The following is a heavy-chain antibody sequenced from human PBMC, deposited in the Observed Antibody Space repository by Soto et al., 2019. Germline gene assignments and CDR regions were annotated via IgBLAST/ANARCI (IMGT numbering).Heavy chain of an antibody. CDR1: GFTFRVFG. CDR3: AKVWISDEGGNDGGDPEYDEC. Sequence: QVQLVESGGGVVQPGRSLRLSCAASGFTFRVFGMHWVRQAPGKGLEWVAVISSDGRNTYYGDSMKGRFTISRDNSKNRLYREINSLRPEDTARYYCAKVWISDEGGNDGGDPEYDECWGQGTLVTVSS. V-gene: IGHV3-30*18. D-gene: IGHD2-21*02. CDR2: ISSDGRNT. J-gene: IGHJ1*01.